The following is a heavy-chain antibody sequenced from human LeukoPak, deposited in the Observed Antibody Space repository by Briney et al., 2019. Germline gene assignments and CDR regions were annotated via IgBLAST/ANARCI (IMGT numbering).Heavy chain of an antibody. Sequence: GGSLRLSCAASGFTFSSYAMSWVRQAPGKGLQWVAVISYDGSNAFYADSVKGRFTVSRDNSRNTLYLQMNSLRPEDTAVYYCGKEVTGYSYGYDFWGQGTLVIVSS. CDR1: GFTFSSYA. V-gene: IGHV3-30*18. CDR3: GKEVTGYSYGYDF. J-gene: IGHJ4*02. D-gene: IGHD5-18*01. CDR2: ISYDGSNA.